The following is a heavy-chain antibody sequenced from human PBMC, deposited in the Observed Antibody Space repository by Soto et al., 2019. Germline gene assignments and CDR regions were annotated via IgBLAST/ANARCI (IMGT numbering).Heavy chain of an antibody. Sequence: PGGSLRLSCAASKFTFNSYTMNWVRQAPGKGLEWVSSISSSSSSIYYADSVKGRFTISRDYAKNSLYLQMHSLRAEDTAVYYCARDSSDSSGYSQLFDYWGQGT. J-gene: IGHJ4*02. CDR2: ISSSSSSI. D-gene: IGHD3-22*01. V-gene: IGHV3-21*01. CDR3: ARDSSDSSGYSQLFDY. CDR1: KFTFNSYT.